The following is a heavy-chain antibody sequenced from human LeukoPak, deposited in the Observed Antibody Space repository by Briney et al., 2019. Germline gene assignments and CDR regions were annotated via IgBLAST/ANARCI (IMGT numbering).Heavy chain of an antibody. CDR3: AKGPAATEGWFDP. Sequence: GGSLRLSCAAYGFTFSSYAMSWVRQAPGEGLNWVSSMSGSGDTTYYADSVKGRFTISRDNSKNTLYLQLNSLRVDDTAVYYCAKGPAATEGWFDPWGQGTLVTVSS. V-gene: IGHV3-23*01. CDR2: MSGSGDTT. D-gene: IGHD2-2*01. J-gene: IGHJ5*02. CDR1: GFTFSSYA.